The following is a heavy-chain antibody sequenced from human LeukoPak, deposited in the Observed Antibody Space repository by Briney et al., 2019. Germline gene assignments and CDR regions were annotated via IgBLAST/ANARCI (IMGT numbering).Heavy chain of an antibody. V-gene: IGHV3-30*02. J-gene: IGHJ4*02. Sequence: PGGSLRLSCAASEFTFSSYGMHWVRQAPGKGLEWVAFIRYDGSNKYYADSVKGRFTISRDNSKNTLYLQMNSLRAEDTAVYYCAKERKFRIAVAGPLDYWGQGTLVTVSS. CDR3: AKERKFRIAVAGPLDY. D-gene: IGHD6-19*01. CDR2: IRYDGSNK. CDR1: EFTFSSYG.